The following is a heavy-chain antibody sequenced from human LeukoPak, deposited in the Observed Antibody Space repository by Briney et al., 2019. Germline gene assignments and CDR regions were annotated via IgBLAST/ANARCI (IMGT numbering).Heavy chain of an antibody. J-gene: IGHJ5*02. Sequence: GGSLRLSCAASGFTFSNYWMSWVRQAPGKGLEWVANIKQDGSEKYYVDSVKGRFTISRDNAKNSLYLQMNSLRAEDTAVYYCARRVGWFDPWGQGTLVTVSS. CDR1: GFTFSNYW. V-gene: IGHV3-7*01. CDR3: ARRVGWFDP. CDR2: IKQDGSEK.